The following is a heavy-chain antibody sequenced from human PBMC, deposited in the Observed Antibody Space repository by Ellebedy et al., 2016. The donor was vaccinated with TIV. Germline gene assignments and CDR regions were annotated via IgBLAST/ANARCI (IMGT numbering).Heavy chain of an antibody. D-gene: IGHD5-24*01. Sequence: SVKVSCXASGYTFTSYYMHWVRQAPGQGLEWMGGIIPIFGTANYAQKFQGRVTITADESTSTAYMELSSLRSEDTAVYYCARVGGYNELEFDYWGQGTLVTVSS. CDR3: ARVGGYNELEFDY. CDR1: GYTFTSYY. J-gene: IGHJ4*02. CDR2: IIPIFGTA. V-gene: IGHV1-69*13.